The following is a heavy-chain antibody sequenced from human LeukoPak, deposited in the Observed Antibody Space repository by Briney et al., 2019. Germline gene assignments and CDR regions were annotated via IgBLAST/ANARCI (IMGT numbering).Heavy chain of an antibody. D-gene: IGHD3-16*01. Sequence: SETLSLTCAVYGGSFSGHYWTWIRQPPGKGLEWIGEINHSGSTNYNPSLKSRVTISVDTSKNQFSLKVSSVTAADAAVYYCARVKDPGGYYYYYYMDIWGKGNTVTVSS. J-gene: IGHJ6*03. V-gene: IGHV4-34*01. CDR3: ARVKDPGGYYYYYYMDI. CDR1: GGSFSGHY. CDR2: INHSGST.